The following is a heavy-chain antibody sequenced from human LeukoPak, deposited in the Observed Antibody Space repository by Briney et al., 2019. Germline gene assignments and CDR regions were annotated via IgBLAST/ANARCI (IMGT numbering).Heavy chain of an antibody. J-gene: IGHJ5*02. D-gene: IGHD2-15*01. CDR3: ARDSLYCSGGSCHNWFDP. Sequence: SETLSLTCTVSGGSISSYYWSWIRQPPGKGLEWIGYIYYSGSTNYNPSLKSRVTISVDTSKNQFSPKLSSVTAADTAVYYCARDSLYCSGGSCHNWFDPWGQGTLVTVSS. V-gene: IGHV4-59*01. CDR1: GGSISSYY. CDR2: IYYSGST.